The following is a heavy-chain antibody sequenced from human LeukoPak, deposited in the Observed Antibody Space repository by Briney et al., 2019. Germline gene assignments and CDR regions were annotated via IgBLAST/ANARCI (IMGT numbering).Heavy chain of an antibody. CDR2: IFPGDSDT. CDR3: ARVVPAAIPRPWFDP. Sequence: GESLKISCKGSGYSFTSYWIGWVRQMPGKSLEWMGIIFPGDSDTRYSPSFQGQVTISADKSISTAYLQWSSLKASDTAMYYCARVVPAAIPRPWFDPWGQGTLVTVSS. J-gene: IGHJ5*02. V-gene: IGHV5-51*01. D-gene: IGHD2-2*02. CDR1: GYSFTSYW.